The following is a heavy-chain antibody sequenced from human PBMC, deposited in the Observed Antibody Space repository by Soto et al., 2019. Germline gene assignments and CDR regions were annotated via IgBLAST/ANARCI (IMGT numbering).Heavy chain of an antibody. V-gene: IGHV3-23*01. J-gene: IGHJ5*02. CDR1: GLTFSSYA. Sequence: GGSLRLSCAASGLTFSSYAMSWVRQAPGKGLEWVSAISGSGGSTYYADSVKGRFTISRDNSKNTLYLQMNSLRAEDTAVYYCANQAPYYYVSSGYIGLDWFDPWGQGTLVTVSS. CDR3: ANQAPYYYVSSGYIGLDWFDP. D-gene: IGHD3-22*01. CDR2: ISGSGGST.